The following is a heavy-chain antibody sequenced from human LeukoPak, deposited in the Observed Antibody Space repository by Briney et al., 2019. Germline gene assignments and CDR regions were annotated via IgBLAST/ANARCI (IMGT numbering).Heavy chain of an antibody. CDR1: GFTFSDTW. V-gene: IGHV3-15*01. Sequence: GGSLRLSCAASGFTFSDTWMSWVRQAPGKGLEWVGRIKSKTHGGTTDYAAPVKGRFTISRDDSKNTLYLQMNSLRAEDTAVYYCAKERQLWSNYNWFDPWGQGTLVTVSS. CDR2: IKSKTHGGTT. D-gene: IGHD5-18*01. J-gene: IGHJ5*02. CDR3: AKERQLWSNYNWFDP.